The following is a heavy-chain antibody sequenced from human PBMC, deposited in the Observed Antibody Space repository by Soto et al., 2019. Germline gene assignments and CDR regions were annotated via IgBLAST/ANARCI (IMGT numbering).Heavy chain of an antibody. Sequence: ASVKVSCKVSGYTLTELSMHWVRQAPGKGLEWMGGFDPEDGETIYAQKFQGRVTMTEDTSTDTAYMELSSLRSEDTAVYYCATMSMRYYYDSSGSVNWFDPWGQGTLVTVSS. CDR3: ATMSMRYYYDSSGSVNWFDP. CDR2: FDPEDGET. D-gene: IGHD3-22*01. V-gene: IGHV1-24*01. J-gene: IGHJ5*02. CDR1: GYTLTELS.